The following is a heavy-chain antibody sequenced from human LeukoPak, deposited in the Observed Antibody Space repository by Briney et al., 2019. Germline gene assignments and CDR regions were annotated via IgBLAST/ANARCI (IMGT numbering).Heavy chain of an antibody. CDR1: GYTFTSYV. D-gene: IGHD4-23*01. J-gene: IGHJ1*01. V-gene: IGHV1-18*01. CDR2: ISAYDGDT. Sequence: ASVKVSCKASGYTFTSYVISWVRQAPGQGLEWMGWISAYDGDTNYARKLQGRVSMTTDTSTSTAYMELTSLTSDDTAMYYCARASATVGASRYFVHWGQGTLVTVSS. CDR3: ARASATVGASRYFVH.